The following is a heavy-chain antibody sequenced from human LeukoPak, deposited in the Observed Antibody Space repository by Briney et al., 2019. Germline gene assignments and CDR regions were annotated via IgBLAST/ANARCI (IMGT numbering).Heavy chain of an antibody. CDR1: GFTFSSHG. J-gene: IGHJ4*02. D-gene: IGHD5-24*01. CDR3: AKDDAWLQYGN. CDR2: ISPNGVIT. Sequence: PGGSLRLSCAASGFTFSSHGMNWVRQAPGKGLEWVSGISPNGVITYYADSAKGRFTISRDNSKGTVYLQMNSLRPEDTAVYYCAKDDAWLQYGNWGRGTLVTVSS. V-gene: IGHV3-23*01.